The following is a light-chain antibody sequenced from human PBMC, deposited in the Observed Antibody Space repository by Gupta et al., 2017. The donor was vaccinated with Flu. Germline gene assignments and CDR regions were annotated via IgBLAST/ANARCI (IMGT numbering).Light chain of an antibody. CDR2: QVS. V-gene: IGKV2-30*01. CDR1: QGLVYSDGNTY. CDR3: MQGAQWPWA. Sequence: VTLGQPASISCRSSQGLVYSDGNTYLHWYQQKPGQSPRRLIYQVSYRDSGVPDRFSGSGSGTEFTLKISRVEAEDVGIYFCMQGAQWPWAFGQGTKVEIK. J-gene: IGKJ1*01.